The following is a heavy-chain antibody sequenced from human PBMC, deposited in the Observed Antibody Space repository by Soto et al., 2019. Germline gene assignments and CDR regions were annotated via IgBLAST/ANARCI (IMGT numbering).Heavy chain of an antibody. J-gene: IGHJ1*01. D-gene: IGHD1-26*01. CDR3: AKGGPWWEQKH. CDR2: ISYDGSNK. V-gene: IGHV3-30*18. Sequence: QVQLVESGGGVVQPGRSLRLSCAASGFTFSSYGMHWVRQAPGKGLEWVAVISYDGSNKYYADSVKGRFTISRDNSKNTLYLQMNSLRAEDTAVYYCAKGGPWWEQKHWGQGTLVTVSS. CDR1: GFTFSSYG.